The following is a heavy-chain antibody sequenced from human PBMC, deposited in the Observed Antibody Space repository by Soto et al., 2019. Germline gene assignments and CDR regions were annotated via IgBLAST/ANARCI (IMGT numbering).Heavy chain of an antibody. CDR3: AREVYFDFWSSFNNHPYFYDD. J-gene: IGHJ4*02. CDR2: ISGSGGST. CDR1: GFIFSSYA. V-gene: IGHV3-23*01. Sequence: PGGSLRLSCAASGFIFSSYAMSWVRQAPGKGLEWVSAISGSGGSTYYADSVRGRFTISRDNAQNSVYLQMNSLRVEDTAVYYCAREVYFDFWSSFNNHPYFYDDWGQGTLVTVSS. D-gene: IGHD3-3*01.